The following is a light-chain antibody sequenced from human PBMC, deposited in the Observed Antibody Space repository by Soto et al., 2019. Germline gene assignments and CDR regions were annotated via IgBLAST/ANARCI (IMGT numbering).Light chain of an antibody. CDR2: GAF. J-gene: IGKJ1*01. V-gene: IGKV3-20*01. CDR3: QQYGSSSWT. CDR1: QSVSSSY. Sequence: EIVLTQSPGTLSLSPGERATLSCRASQSVSSSYLAWYQQKPGQAPRLLLYGAFNRATGVPDRFSGSGSGTDFTLTISRLEPEDFAVYYCQQYGSSSWTFGQGTKVEV.